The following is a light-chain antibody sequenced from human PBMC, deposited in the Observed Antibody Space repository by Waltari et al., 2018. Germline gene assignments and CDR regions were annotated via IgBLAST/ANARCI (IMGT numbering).Light chain of an antibody. Sequence: QSALPQPASVSGSPGQSITISCTGTSSDVGSYNSVPWYQDHPGKVPKVIIYDVSARPPGVSARFSGSKSGNTASLSISGLQAEDEADYYCSSQSSNNVVLFGGGTKVTVL. CDR1: SSDVGSYNS. CDR2: DVS. J-gene: IGLJ3*02. V-gene: IGLV2-14*03. CDR3: SSQSSNNVVL.